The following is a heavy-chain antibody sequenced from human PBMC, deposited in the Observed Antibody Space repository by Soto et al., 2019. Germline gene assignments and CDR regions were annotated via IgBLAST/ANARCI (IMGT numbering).Heavy chain of an antibody. V-gene: IGHV3-23*01. CDR3: AKRPSTWGYYYYYMDV. CDR1: GFTFSTKA. CDR2: IIGSGGST. J-gene: IGHJ6*03. Sequence: EVQLLESGGGLVQPGGSLRPSCAASGFTFSTKAMSWVRQAPGKGLRWVSPIIGSGGSTYYADSVKGRFTISRDNSKNTLYLQMNSLRAEDTAVYYCAKRPSTWGYYYYYMDVWGKGTTVTVSS. D-gene: IGHD1-26*01.